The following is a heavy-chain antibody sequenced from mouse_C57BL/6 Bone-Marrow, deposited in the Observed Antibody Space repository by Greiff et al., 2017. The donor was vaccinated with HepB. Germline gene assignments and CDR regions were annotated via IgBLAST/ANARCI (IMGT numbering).Heavy chain of an antibody. CDR2: ISSGSSTI. CDR3: ARPNGYSFAY. J-gene: IGHJ3*01. CDR1: GFTFSDYG. V-gene: IGHV5-17*01. D-gene: IGHD2-3*01. Sequence: EVMLVESGGGLVKPGGSLKLSCAASGFTFSDYGMHWVRQAPEKGLEWVAYISSGSSTIYYADTGKGRFTISRDNAKNTLFLQMTSLRSEDTAMYYCARPNGYSFAYWGQGTLVTVSA.